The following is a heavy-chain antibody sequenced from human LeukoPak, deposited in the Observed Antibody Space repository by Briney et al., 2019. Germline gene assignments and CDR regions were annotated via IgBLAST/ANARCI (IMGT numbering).Heavy chain of an antibody. Sequence: SWVRQAPGKGLEWIGEINHSGSTKYNPSLKSPVTISVDTSKNQFSLKLSSATAADTAVYYCARDGVLLWFGEEAIWFDPWGQGTLVTVSS. D-gene: IGHD3-10*01. J-gene: IGHJ5*02. V-gene: IGHV4-34*01. CDR2: INHSGST. CDR3: ARDGVLLWFGEEAIWFDP.